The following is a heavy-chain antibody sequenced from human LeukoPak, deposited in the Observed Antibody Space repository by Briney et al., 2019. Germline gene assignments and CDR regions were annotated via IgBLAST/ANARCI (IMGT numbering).Heavy chain of an antibody. J-gene: IGHJ4*02. Sequence: SQTLSLTCAISGDSVSNNNAAWNWIRQSPSRGLEWLGRTYYRSKWYNDYAVSVKSRITINPDTSKNQFSLQLNSVTPEDTAVYYCSRCPGREWELSTYYFDYWGQGTLVTVYS. V-gene: IGHV6-1*01. CDR3: SRCPGREWELSTYYFDY. D-gene: IGHD1-26*01. CDR1: GDSVSNNNAA. CDR2: TYYRSKWYN.